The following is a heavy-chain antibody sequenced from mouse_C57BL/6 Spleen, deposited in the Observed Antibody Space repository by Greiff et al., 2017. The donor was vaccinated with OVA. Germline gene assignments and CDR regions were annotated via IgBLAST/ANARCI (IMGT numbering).Heavy chain of an antibody. D-gene: IGHD2-5*01. Sequence: VQLQQSGPELVKPGASVKISCKASGYAFSSSWMNWVKQRPGKGLEWIGRIYPGDGDTNYNGKFKGKATLTADKSSSTAYMQLSSLTSEDSAVYFCARRHSNYEFDYWGQGTTLTVSS. CDR3: ARRHSNYEFDY. CDR2: IYPGDGDT. V-gene: IGHV1-82*01. CDR1: GYAFSSSW. J-gene: IGHJ2*01.